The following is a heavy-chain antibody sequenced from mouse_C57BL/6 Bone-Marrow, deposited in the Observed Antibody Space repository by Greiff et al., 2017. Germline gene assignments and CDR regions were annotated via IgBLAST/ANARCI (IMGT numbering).Heavy chain of an antibody. V-gene: IGHV14-4*01. CDR2: IDPENGDT. Sequence: VQLQQSGPELVKPGASVKIPCKASGFNIKDDYMHWVKQRPEQGLEWIGWIDPENGDTEYASKFQGKATITADTSSNTAYLQLSSLTSEDTAVYYCTTDTTALFDYWGQGTTLTVSS. CDR3: TTDTTALFDY. CDR1: GFNIKDDY. J-gene: IGHJ2*01. D-gene: IGHD1-2*01.